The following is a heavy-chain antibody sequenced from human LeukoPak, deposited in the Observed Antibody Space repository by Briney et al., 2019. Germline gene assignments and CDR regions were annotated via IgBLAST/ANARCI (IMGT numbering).Heavy chain of an antibody. CDR3: ARGHGKPGPDYYYYGMDV. Sequence: PGGSLRLSCAASGFTFSSYAMHWVRQAPGKGLEYVSAISSNGGSTYYANSVKGRFTISRDNSKNTLYLQMGSLRAEDMAVYYCARGHGKPGPDYYYYGMDVWGQGTTVTVSS. CDR1: GFTFSSYA. CDR2: ISSNGGST. J-gene: IGHJ6*02. D-gene: IGHD1-1*01. V-gene: IGHV3-64*01.